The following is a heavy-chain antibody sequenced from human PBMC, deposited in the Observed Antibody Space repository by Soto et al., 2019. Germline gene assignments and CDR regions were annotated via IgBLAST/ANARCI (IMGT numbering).Heavy chain of an antibody. CDR1: GGTFSSSA. J-gene: IGHJ6*02. CDR2: IIPIFGTA. Sequence: QVQLVQSGAEVKKPGSSVKVSCKASGGTFSSSAISWVRQAPGQGLEWMGGIIPIFGTANYAQKVQVRVTITADKATSTAYMELSSVRAEDTAVYYCARERYGSGSYSPYYYYGIDVWGQGTTVTVS. V-gene: IGHV1-69*06. CDR3: ARERYGSGSYSPYYYYGIDV. D-gene: IGHD3-10*01.